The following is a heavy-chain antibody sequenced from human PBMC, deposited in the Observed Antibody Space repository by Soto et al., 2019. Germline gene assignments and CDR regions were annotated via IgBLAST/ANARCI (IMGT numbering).Heavy chain of an antibody. D-gene: IGHD1-26*01. Sequence: EVLLLESGGGLVQSGGSLRLSCEASGFSFSSFAMNWVRQAPGKGLEWVSAIGDSGASTYYADSVKGRFTISRDNSRNPLYLQLNSLRAEATAVYYWAKGVELDVWGNGTTVTVSS. CDR1: GFSFSSFA. CDR2: IGDSGAST. J-gene: IGHJ6*04. V-gene: IGHV3-23*01. CDR3: AKGVELDV.